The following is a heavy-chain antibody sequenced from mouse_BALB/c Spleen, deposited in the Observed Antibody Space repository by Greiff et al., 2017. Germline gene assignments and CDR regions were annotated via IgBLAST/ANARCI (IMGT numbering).Heavy chain of an antibody. Sequence: EVQLQESGPGLVKPSQSLSLTCTVTGYSITSDYAWNWIRQFPGNKLEWMGYISYSGSTSYNPSLKSRISITRDTSKNQFFLQLNSVTTEDTATYYCARCDYVAMDYWGQGTSVTVSS. J-gene: IGHJ4*01. CDR1: GYSITSDYA. CDR3: ARCDYVAMDY. V-gene: IGHV3-2*02. CDR2: ISYSGST.